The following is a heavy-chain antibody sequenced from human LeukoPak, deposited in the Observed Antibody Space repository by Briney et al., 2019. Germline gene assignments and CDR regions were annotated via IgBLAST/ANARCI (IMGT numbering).Heavy chain of an antibody. CDR1: AYTLISYD. V-gene: IGHV1-18*01. Sequence: ASVKVSCKASAYTLISYDISWVRHAPEQGLEWMGWISAYNGNTNYAQKLQGRVTMTTDTSTSTAYMELRSRRSDDTAVYYCARFYTSGYYDYVWGSYRYDSFDIWGQGTMVTVSS. D-gene: IGHD3-16*01. CDR3: ARFYTSGYYDYVWGSYRYDSFDI. CDR2: ISAYNGNT. J-gene: IGHJ3*02.